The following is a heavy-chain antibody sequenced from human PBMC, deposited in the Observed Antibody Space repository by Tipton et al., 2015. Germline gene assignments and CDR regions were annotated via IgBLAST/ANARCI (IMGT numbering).Heavy chain of an antibody. CDR2: IYYSGNT. D-gene: IGHD3-9*01. Sequence: LRISCTVSGGSISSSSYYWGWIRQPPGQGLEWIGTIYYSGNTYYTPPLKSRVTISVDTSKNQFSLKLSSVTAADTAVYYCARLPPPELRYFDWLSHFDYWAQGTVVTVSS. CDR1: GGSISSSSYY. CDR3: ARLPPPELRYFDWLSHFDY. V-gene: IGHV4-39*01. J-gene: IGHJ4*02.